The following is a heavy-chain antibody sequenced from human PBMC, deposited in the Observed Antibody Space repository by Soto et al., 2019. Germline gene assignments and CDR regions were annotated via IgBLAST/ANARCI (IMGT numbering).Heavy chain of an antibody. J-gene: IGHJ3*02. Sequence: SETLSLTCTVSGGSISSSSYYWGWIRQPPGKGLEWIGSIYYSGSTYYNPSLKSRVTISVDTSKNQFSLKLSSVTAADTAVYYCARHETATDDYIWGSYRSPNDAFDIWGQGTMVTVSS. V-gene: IGHV4-39*01. CDR1: GGSISSSSYY. CDR3: ARHETATDDYIWGSYRSPNDAFDI. CDR2: IYYSGST. D-gene: IGHD3-16*02.